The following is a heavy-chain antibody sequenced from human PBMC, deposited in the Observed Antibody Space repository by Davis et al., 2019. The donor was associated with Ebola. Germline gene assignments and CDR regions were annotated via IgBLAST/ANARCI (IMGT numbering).Heavy chain of an antibody. Sequence: AASVKVSCKASGYTFSNYAINWVRQATGQGLEWMGWMNPNSGHTGYAQKFQGRVTMTRNTSISTAYMELSSLRSEDTAVYYCAREGTGDGFIYYYGMDVWGQGTTVTVSS. CDR1: GYTFSNYA. CDR2: MNPNSGHT. D-gene: IGHD1-1*01. CDR3: AREGTGDGFIYYYGMDV. J-gene: IGHJ6*02. V-gene: IGHV1-8*01.